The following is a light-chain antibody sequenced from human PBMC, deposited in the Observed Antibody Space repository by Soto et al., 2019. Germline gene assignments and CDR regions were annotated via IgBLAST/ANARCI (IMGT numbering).Light chain of an antibody. Sequence: QSALTQPASVSGSPGQSITVSCTGTSSDVGNYNLVSWHQHHPGKAPKLMIYEGTKRPSGVSNRFSGSKSGNTASLTISGLQAEDEGDYYCCSYAGSSTFVVFGGGTKLTVL. J-gene: IGLJ2*01. CDR3: CSYAGSSTFVV. V-gene: IGLV2-23*03. CDR1: SSDVGNYNL. CDR2: EGT.